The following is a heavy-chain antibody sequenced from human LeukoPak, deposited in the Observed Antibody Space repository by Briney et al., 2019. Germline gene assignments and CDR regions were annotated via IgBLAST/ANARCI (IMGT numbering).Heavy chain of an antibody. CDR1: GFTFSSYW. Sequence: PGGSLRLSCAASGFTFSSYWMSWVRQAPGKGLEWVSVIYSGGSTYYADSVKGRFTISRDNSKNTLYLQMNSLRGDDTAVYYCARSGTAGTFDYWGQGTLVTVSS. V-gene: IGHV3-66*01. CDR3: ARSGTAGTFDY. J-gene: IGHJ4*02. D-gene: IGHD6-13*01. CDR2: IYSGGST.